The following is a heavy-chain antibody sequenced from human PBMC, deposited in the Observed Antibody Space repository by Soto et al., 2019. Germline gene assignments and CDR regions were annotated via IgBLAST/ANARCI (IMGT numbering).Heavy chain of an antibody. D-gene: IGHD3-10*01. CDR3: ARDGVSRFGELLFHRRYYYYGMDV. CDR1: GGSISSYY. Sequence: QVQLQESGPGLVKPSETLSLTCTVSGGSISSYYWSWIRQPAGKGLEWIGRIYTSGSTNYNPSLKSRVTMSVDTSKNQFSLKLSSVTAADTAVYYCARDGVSRFGELLFHRRYYYYGMDVWGQGTTVTVSS. CDR2: IYTSGST. J-gene: IGHJ6*02. V-gene: IGHV4-4*07.